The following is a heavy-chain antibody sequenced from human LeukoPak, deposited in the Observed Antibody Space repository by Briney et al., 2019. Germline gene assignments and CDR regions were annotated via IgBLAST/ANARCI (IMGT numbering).Heavy chain of an antibody. V-gene: IGHV3-21*01. CDR3: TRDQYNDGPGDY. Sequence: GGSLRLSCAASGFTFSSYAMNWVRQAPGKGLEWVSSISSGSSYKYYGDSVKGRFTVSRDNGKNSLYLQMNSLRAEDTAVYYCTRDQYNDGPGDYWGQGTLVTVSS. D-gene: IGHD3-10*01. CDR1: GFTFSSYA. CDR2: ISSGSSYK. J-gene: IGHJ4*02.